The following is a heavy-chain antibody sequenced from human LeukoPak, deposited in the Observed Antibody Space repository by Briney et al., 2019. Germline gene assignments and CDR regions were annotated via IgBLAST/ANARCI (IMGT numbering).Heavy chain of an antibody. Sequence: SETLSLTCTVSGGSISSGDYYWRWIRQPPGRGLECIGYIGYISYSGSTYYNPSLKSRVSISVDTSKNQFALRLTSVTAADTAVYYCAREMRDYLDRSGYYDYWGQGTLVTVSS. CDR1: GGSISSGDYY. CDR2: ISYSGST. CDR3: AREMRDYLDRSGYYDY. J-gene: IGHJ4*02. V-gene: IGHV4-30-4*01. D-gene: IGHD3-22*01.